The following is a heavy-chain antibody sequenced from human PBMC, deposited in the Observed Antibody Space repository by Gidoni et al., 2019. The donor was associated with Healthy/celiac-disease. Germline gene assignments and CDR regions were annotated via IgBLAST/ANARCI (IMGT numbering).Heavy chain of an antibody. Sequence: QLQLQESGPGLVKPSETLSLTCTVSGSSISSSSYYWGWIRRPPGKGLEWIGSIYSSGSTSYTPSLKCRVTISVDTSKNQFSLKLSSVTAAATAVYYCASLRGFLEWVLPWGQGTLVTVSS. J-gene: IGHJ5*02. CDR3: ASLRGFLEWVLP. V-gene: IGHV4-39*01. D-gene: IGHD3-3*01. CDR1: GSSISSSSYY. CDR2: IYSSGST.